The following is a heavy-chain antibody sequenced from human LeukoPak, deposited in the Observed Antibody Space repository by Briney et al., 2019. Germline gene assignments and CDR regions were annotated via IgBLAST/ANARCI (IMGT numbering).Heavy chain of an antibody. CDR3: ARDLYRDYDFWSGHIYGMDV. V-gene: IGHV4-4*07. Sequence: SETLPLTCTVSGGSISSYYWSWIRQPAGKGLEWIGRIYTSGSTNYNPSLKSRVTMSVDTSKNQFSLKLSSVTAADTAVYYCARDLYRDYDFWSGHIYGMDVWGQGTTVTVSS. D-gene: IGHD3-3*01. J-gene: IGHJ6*02. CDR2: IYTSGST. CDR1: GGSISSYY.